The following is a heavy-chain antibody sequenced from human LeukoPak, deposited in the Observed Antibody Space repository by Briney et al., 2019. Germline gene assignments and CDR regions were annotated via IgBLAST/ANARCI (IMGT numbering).Heavy chain of an antibody. CDR2: IYSGGTT. J-gene: IGHJ4*02. Sequence: GGSLRLSCAASGFTFSSYWMHWVRQAPGKGLEWVSLIYSGGTTYYADSVKGRFTISRDNSKNTLYLQMNSLRAEDTAVYYCARRAGGYSHPYDYWGQGILVTVSS. CDR3: ARRAGGYSHPYDY. V-gene: IGHV3-53*01. D-gene: IGHD4-23*01. CDR1: GFTFSSYW.